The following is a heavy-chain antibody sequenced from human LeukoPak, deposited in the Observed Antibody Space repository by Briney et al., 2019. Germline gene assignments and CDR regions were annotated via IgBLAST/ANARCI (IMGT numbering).Heavy chain of an antibody. CDR1: GFTFSSYA. D-gene: IGHD6-19*01. CDR3: AKEVAVTGIYYFDY. CDR2: ISGSGGST. J-gene: IGHJ4*02. Sequence: GGSLRLSCAASGFTFSSYATNWVRQAPGKGLEWVSAISGSGGSTYYADSVKGRFTISRDNSKNTLYPQMNSLRAEDTAVYYCAKEVAVTGIYYFDYWGQGTLVTVSS. V-gene: IGHV3-23*01.